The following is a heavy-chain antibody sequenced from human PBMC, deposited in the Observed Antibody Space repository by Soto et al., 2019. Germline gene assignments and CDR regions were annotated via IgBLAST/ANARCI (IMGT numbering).Heavy chain of an antibody. CDR1: GYTFTTYY. CDR2: INPNSGST. D-gene: IGHD4-17*01. V-gene: IGHV1-46*01. Sequence: QVQLVQSGAEVKKPGASVKVSCTASGYTFTTYYMHWVRQAPGQGLEWMGIINPNSGSTRYAQKFQGRVTMTRETSTSTVYMQLSRLRSEDTAVYYCARTLNDYGDYDADYWGQGTLVTVSS. CDR3: ARTLNDYGDYDADY. J-gene: IGHJ4*02.